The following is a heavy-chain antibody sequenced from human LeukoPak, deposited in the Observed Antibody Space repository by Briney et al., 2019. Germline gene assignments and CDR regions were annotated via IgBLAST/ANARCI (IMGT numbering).Heavy chain of an antibody. CDR1: GFTFDDYG. V-gene: IGHV4-59*12. J-gene: IGHJ4*02. Sequence: GSLRLSCAASGFTFDDYGMSWVRQVPGQGLEWIGYIYYSGSTNYNPSLKSRVTTSVDTSKNQFSLKLSSVTAADTAVYYCARGGYSSGWYYWGQGTLVTVSS. D-gene: IGHD6-19*01. CDR3: ARGGYSSGWYY. CDR2: IYYSGST.